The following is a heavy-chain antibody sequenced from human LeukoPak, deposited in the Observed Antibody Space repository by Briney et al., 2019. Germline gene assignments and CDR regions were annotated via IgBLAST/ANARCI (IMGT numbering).Heavy chain of an antibody. D-gene: IGHD3-10*01. CDR2: ISSSGSTI. J-gene: IGHJ4*02. Sequence: GGSLRLSCAASGFTFSSYEMNWVRQAPGKGLECVSYISSSGSTIYYADSVKGRFTISRDNAKNSLYLQMNSLRAEDTAVYYCASSTPLWFGELSDYWGQGTLVTVSS. CDR3: ASSTPLWFGELSDY. V-gene: IGHV3-48*03. CDR1: GFTFSSYE.